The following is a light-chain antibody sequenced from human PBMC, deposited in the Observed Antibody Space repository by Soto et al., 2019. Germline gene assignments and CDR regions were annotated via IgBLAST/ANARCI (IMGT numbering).Light chain of an antibody. J-gene: IGLJ1*01. Sequence: QSALTQPASLSGSPGQSITMSCTGTSDDVGAYDYVSWYQQHPGEVPKLIIYEVSNRPASVSNRFSGSKSGNTASLTISGLQAEDEADYYCSSYTTRSSDVFGTGTKLTVL. CDR1: SDDVGAYDY. CDR3: SSYTTRSSDV. CDR2: EVS. V-gene: IGLV2-14*01.